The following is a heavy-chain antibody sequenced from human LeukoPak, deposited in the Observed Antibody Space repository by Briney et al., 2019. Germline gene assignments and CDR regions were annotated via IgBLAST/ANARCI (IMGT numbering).Heavy chain of an antibody. J-gene: IGHJ4*02. CDR3: ARGIAARLYYFDY. CDR1: GGSISSSSYY. V-gene: IGHV4-39*07. CDR2: IYYSGGT. Sequence: SETLSLTCTVSGGSISSSSYYWGWIRQPPGKGLEWIGSIYYSGGTCYNPSLKSRVTISVDTSKNQFSLKLSSVTAADTAVYYCARGIAARLYYFDYWGQGTLVTVSS. D-gene: IGHD6-6*01.